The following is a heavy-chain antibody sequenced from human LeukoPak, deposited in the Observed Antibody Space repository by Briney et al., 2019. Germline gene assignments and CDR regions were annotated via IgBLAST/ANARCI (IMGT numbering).Heavy chain of an antibody. CDR1: GFTFSAYG. J-gene: IGHJ4*02. CDR3: AKDPSTLTSADDY. D-gene: IGHD6-13*01. V-gene: IGHV3-23*01. CDR2: IHPTGANK. Sequence: PGGSLTFSCAGSGFTFSAYGISWVRQAPGKGLEWVSTIHPTGANKHYADSVNGRFTISRDNSKNTVYVQMSSLRAEDTAIYYCAKDPSTLTSADDYWGQGTLVTVSS.